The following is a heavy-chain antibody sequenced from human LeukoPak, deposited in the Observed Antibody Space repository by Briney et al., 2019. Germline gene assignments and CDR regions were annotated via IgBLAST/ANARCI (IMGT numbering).Heavy chain of an antibody. CDR3: GRHSKTIFGVVKY. CDR1: GYSISSGYY. CDR2: MYHSGST. J-gene: IGHJ4*02. V-gene: IGHV4-38-2*01. D-gene: IGHD3-3*01. Sequence: PSETLSLTCAVSGYSISSGYYWGWIRQPPGTGLEWIGSMYHSGSTYYNPSLKSRVTISVDTSKNQFSLKLSSVTAADTAVYYCGRHSKTIFGVVKYWGQGTLVTVSS.